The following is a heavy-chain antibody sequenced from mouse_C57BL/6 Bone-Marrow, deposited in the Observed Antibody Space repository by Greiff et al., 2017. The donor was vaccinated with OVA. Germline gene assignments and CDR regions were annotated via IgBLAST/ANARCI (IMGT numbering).Heavy chain of an antibody. Sequence: EVMLVESGGGLVQPKGSLKLSCAASGFSFNTYAMTWVRQGPGQGLEWVARISSKSNNYATYYAYSVKDRFTISRDDSKSKLYLQMNNFKTEDTAMYYSVSNPYAMDYWGQGTSVTVSS. CDR3: VSNPYAMDY. CDR1: GFSFNTYA. J-gene: IGHJ4*01. CDR2: ISSKSNNYAT. V-gene: IGHV10-1*01.